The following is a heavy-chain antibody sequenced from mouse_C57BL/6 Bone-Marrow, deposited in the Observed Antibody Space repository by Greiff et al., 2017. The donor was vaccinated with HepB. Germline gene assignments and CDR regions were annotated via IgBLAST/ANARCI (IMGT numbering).Heavy chain of an antibody. CDR3: ASITTVVARYWYFDV. Sequence: QVQLQQPGAELVMPGASVELSCKASGYTFTSYWMHWVKQRPGQGLEWIGEIDPSDSYTNYNQKFKGKSTLTVDKSSSTAYMQLSSLTSEDSAVYYCASITTVVARYWYFDVWGTGTTVTVSS. CDR2: IDPSDSYT. J-gene: IGHJ1*03. CDR1: GYTFTSYW. V-gene: IGHV1-69*01. D-gene: IGHD1-1*01.